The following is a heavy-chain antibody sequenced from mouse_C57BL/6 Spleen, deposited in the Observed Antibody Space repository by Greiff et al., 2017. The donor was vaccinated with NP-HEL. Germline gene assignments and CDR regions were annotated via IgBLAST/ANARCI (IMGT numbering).Heavy chain of an antibody. CDR3: TRPETAQAPWFAY. CDR1: GYTFTDYE. Sequence: QVQLQQSGAELVRPGASVTLSCKALGYTFTDYEMHWVKQTPVHGLEWIGAIDPETGGTAYNQKFKGKAILTADKSSSTAYMELRSLTSEDSAVYYCTRPETAQAPWFAYWGQGILVTVSA. D-gene: IGHD3-2*02. V-gene: IGHV1-15*01. CDR2: IDPETGGT. J-gene: IGHJ3*01.